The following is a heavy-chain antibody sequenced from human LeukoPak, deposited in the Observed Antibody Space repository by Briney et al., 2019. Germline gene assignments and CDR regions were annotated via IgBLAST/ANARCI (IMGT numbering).Heavy chain of an antibody. V-gene: IGHV3-30*18. Sequence: TGGSLRLSCAASGFTFSSYGMHWVRQAPGKGLEWVAVISYDGSNKYYADSVKGRFTISRDNSKNTLYLQMNSLRAEDTAVYYCAKGSSGLPYWGQGTLVTVSS. CDR2: ISYDGSNK. CDR3: AKGSSGLPY. CDR1: GFTFSSYG. D-gene: IGHD6-19*01. J-gene: IGHJ4*02.